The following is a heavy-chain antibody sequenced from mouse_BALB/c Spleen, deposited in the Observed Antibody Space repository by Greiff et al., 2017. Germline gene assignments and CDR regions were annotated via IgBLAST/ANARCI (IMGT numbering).Heavy chain of an antibody. CDR3: AREFGMDY. CDR2: ISYDGSN. Sequence: EVQLQESGPGLVKPSQSLSLTCSVTGYSITSGYYWNWIRQFPGNKLEWMGYISYDGSNNYNPSLKNRISITRDTSKNQFFLKLNSVTTEDTATYYCAREFGMDYWGQGTSVTVSS. J-gene: IGHJ4*01. CDR1: GYSITSGYY. D-gene: IGHD3-1*01. V-gene: IGHV3-6*02.